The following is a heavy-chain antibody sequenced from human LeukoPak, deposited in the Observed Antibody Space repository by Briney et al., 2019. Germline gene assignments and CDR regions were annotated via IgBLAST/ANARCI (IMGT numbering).Heavy chain of an antibody. D-gene: IGHD5-12*01. CDR3: ARSPSGCNYVSEY. CDR1: GFTFSSYS. Sequence: GGSLRLSCAASGFTFSSYSMNWVRQAPGKGLEWVSSISSSSSYIYYADSVKGRFTISGDNAKNSLYLQMNSLRAEDTAVYYCARSPSGCNYVSEYWGQGTLVTVSS. CDR2: ISSSSSYI. J-gene: IGHJ4*02. V-gene: IGHV3-21*04.